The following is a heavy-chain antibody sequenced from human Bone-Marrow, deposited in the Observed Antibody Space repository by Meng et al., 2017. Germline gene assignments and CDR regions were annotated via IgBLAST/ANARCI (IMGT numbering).Heavy chain of an antibody. V-gene: IGHV4-31*03. J-gene: IGHJ2*01. D-gene: IGHD4-17*01. CDR2: IYYSGST. CDR1: GVSISSGNHY. Sequence: QWQLQEPCPGLVKPQPTLSPTCTVSGVSISSGNHYWSWIRQHPGKGLEYIGYIYYSGSTYYNPSLKSRVIISVDTSKNQFSLRLNSVTAADTAVYYCASLYGDSSVWYLDLWGRGTLVTVSS. CDR3: ASLYGDSSVWYLDL.